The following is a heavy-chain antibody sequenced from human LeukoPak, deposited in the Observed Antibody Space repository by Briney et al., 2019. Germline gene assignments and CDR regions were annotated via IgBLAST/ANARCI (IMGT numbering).Heavy chain of an antibody. CDR2: ISWNSGSI. Sequence: GGSLRLSCAASGFTFDDYAMHWVRQAPGKGLEWVSGISWNSGSIGYADSVKGRFTISRDNAKNSLYLQMNSLRAEDTALYYCAKGATSGSRPYYFDYWGQGTLVTVSS. D-gene: IGHD3-10*01. CDR3: AKGATSGSRPYYFDY. V-gene: IGHV3-9*01. CDR1: GFTFDDYA. J-gene: IGHJ4*02.